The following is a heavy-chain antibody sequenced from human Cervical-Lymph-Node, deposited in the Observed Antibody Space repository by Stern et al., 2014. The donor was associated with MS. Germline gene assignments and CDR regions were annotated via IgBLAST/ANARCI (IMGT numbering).Heavy chain of an antibody. V-gene: IGHV4-61*02. CDR3: ARDGPSGIAAAGTGWFDP. J-gene: IGHJ5*02. CDR2: IYIRGST. Sequence: QVQLQESGPGLVKPSQTLSLTCTVSGGSISSGSYYWSWIRQPAGKGLEWIGRIYIRGSTNQHPPLKVRVPISVTTPRTQFPLKLSFVTAADTAVYYCARDGPSGIAAAGTGWFDPWGQGTLVTVSS. CDR1: GGSISSGSYY. D-gene: IGHD6-13*01.